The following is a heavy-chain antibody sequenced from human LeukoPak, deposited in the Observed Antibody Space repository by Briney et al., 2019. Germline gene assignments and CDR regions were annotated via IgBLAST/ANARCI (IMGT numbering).Heavy chain of an antibody. CDR1: GFTFSNAW. CDR2: IKSKTDGGTT. CDR3: TTEGVAAFYYFDY. J-gene: IGHJ4*02. Sequence: GGSLRLSCAASGFTFSNAWMSWVRQAPGKGLEWVGCIKSKTDGGTTDYAAPVEGRFTISRDDSKNTLYLQMNSLKTEDTAVYYCTTEGVAAFYYFDYWGQGTLVTVSS. D-gene: IGHD2-15*01. V-gene: IGHV3-15*01.